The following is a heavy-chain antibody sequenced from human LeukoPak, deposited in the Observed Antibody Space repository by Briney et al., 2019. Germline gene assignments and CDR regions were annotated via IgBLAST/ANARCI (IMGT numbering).Heavy chain of an antibody. CDR3: AREYFYGMDV. Sequence: TGGSLRLSCAASGFPFSTYYMDWVRQAPGKGLEWVGLSRAKGDSYSTEYAAPVRGRFSISRDESQNSMFLHMNSLKTEDTAVYFCAREYFYGMDVWGQGTTVTVSS. CDR2: SRAKGDSYST. CDR1: GFPFSTYY. J-gene: IGHJ6*02. V-gene: IGHV3-72*01.